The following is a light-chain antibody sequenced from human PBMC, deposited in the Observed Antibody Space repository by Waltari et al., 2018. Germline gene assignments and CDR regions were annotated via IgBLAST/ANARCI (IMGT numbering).Light chain of an antibody. CDR2: GAS. V-gene: IGKV1-33*01. CDR1: QAIYTS. CDR3: QQYDTPLS. J-gene: IGKJ4*01. Sequence: GESDTITCQANQAIYTSLNWYQQKQGKAHNLLIYGASNLEPGVPSRLSGSGSGTHFTFTISSLQPDDFATYYWQQYDTPLSFGGGTKVAIK.